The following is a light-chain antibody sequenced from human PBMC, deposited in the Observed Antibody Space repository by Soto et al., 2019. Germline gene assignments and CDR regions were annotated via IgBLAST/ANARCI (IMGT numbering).Light chain of an antibody. CDR3: SSYTISSTSYV. CDR1: SSDVGAYNY. Sequence: QSALTQPASVSGSPGQSITISCTGTSSDVGAYNYVSWYQQHPGKAPKLMIYEVSNRPSGVSYRFSGSKSGNTASLTISGLQAEDEADYYCSSYTISSTSYVFGTGTKLTVL. CDR2: EVS. J-gene: IGLJ1*01. V-gene: IGLV2-14*01.